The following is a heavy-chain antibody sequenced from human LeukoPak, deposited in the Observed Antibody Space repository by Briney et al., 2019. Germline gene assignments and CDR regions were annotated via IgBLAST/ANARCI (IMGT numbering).Heavy chain of an antibody. J-gene: IGHJ4*02. V-gene: IGHV3-7*01. D-gene: IGHD3-22*01. Sequence: GGSLRLSCAASGFTFSSYWMSWVRQAPGKGLEWVANIKQDGSEKYYVDSVKGRFTISRDNAKNSLYLQMNSLRAEDTAVYYCARAGFTYYYDSSGYTKFGYWGQGTLVTVSS. CDR2: IKQDGSEK. CDR3: ARAGFTYYYDSSGYTKFGY. CDR1: GFTFSSYW.